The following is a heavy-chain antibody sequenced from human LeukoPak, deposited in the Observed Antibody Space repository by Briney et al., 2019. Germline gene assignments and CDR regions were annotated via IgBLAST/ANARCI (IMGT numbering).Heavy chain of an antibody. J-gene: IGHJ3*02. Sequence: GASVKVSCMPSGYTFTVYYMHWVRHAPGQGLEWMGWINPNSGGTNYAQKFQGRVTRTRDTSISTAYMELSRLRSDDTAVYYCARRAGSGWYRKSHDAFDIWGQGTMVTVSS. CDR2: INPNSGGT. CDR1: GYTFTVYY. CDR3: ARRAGSGWYRKSHDAFDI. D-gene: IGHD6-19*01. V-gene: IGHV1-2*02.